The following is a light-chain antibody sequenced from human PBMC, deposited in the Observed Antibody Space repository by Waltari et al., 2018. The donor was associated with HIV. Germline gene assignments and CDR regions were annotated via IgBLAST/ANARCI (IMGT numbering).Light chain of an antibody. J-gene: IGLJ2*01. CDR2: INN. CDR1: SSNIGSDT. CDR3: AAWDDSLNAVV. V-gene: IGLV1-44*01. Sequence: QSVLTQPPSASGTPGQSVTISCSGSSSNIGSDTVTWYQQLPGMAPKLLIHINNQRPSGVPDRFSGSKSGTSASLAISGLQSEDEADYYCAAWDDSLNAVVFGGGTKLTVL.